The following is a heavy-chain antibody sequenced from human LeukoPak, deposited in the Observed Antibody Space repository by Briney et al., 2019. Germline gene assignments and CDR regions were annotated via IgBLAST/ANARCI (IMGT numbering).Heavy chain of an antibody. Sequence: PGGSLRLSCAASGFTFSSYSMNWVRQAPEKGLEWVSYISSSSSTIYYADSVKGRFTISRDNAKNSLYLQMNSLRAEDTAVYYCARDARFGELSTEPYGMDVWGQGTTVTVSS. V-gene: IGHV3-48*01. D-gene: IGHD3-10*01. CDR2: ISSSSSTI. CDR3: ARDARFGELSTEPYGMDV. J-gene: IGHJ6*02. CDR1: GFTFSSYS.